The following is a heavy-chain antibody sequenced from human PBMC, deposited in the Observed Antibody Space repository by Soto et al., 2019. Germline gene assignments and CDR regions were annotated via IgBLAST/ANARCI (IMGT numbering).Heavy chain of an antibody. CDR3: AKVYYYDSSGYYNY. CDR2: IWYDGSNK. J-gene: IGHJ4*02. D-gene: IGHD3-22*01. Sequence: GGSLRLSCAASGFTFSSYGMHWVRQAPDKGLEWVAVIWYDGSNKYYADSVKGRFTISRDNSKNTLYLQMNSLRAEDTAVYYCAKVYYYDSSGYYNYWGQGTLVTVSS. V-gene: IGHV3-33*06. CDR1: GFTFSSYG.